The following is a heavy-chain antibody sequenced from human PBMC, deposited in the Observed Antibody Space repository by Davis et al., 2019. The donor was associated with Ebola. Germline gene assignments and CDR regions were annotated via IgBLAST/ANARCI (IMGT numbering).Heavy chain of an antibody. J-gene: IGHJ6*02. Sequence: SLKISCAASGFTFDDYAMHWVRQAPGKGLEWVSGISWNSGSIGYADSVKGRFTISRDNSKNTLYLQMNSLRAEDTAVYYCARIQSGHHGMDVWGQGTTVTVSS. D-gene: IGHD2-15*01. V-gene: IGHV3-9*01. CDR1: GFTFDDYA. CDR3: ARIQSGHHGMDV. CDR2: ISWNSGSI.